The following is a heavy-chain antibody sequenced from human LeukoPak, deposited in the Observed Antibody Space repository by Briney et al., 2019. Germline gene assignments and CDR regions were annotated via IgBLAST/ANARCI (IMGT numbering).Heavy chain of an antibody. Sequence: SETLSLTCAVYGGSFSDYYWSWIRQPPGKGLEWIAYINYSGNTDYNPSLKSRVTISVDTSKNHFSLKLNSVTAADTAVYYCARLNVLNNSVLHHFDRWGQGTLVTVSS. J-gene: IGHJ4*02. CDR3: ARLNVLNNSVLHHFDR. CDR2: INYSGNT. V-gene: IGHV4-59*08. D-gene: IGHD1/OR15-1a*01. CDR1: GGSFSDYY.